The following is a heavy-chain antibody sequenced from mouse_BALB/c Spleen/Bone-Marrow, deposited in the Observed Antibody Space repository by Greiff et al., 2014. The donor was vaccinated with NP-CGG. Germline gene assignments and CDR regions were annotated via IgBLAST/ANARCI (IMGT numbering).Heavy chain of an antibody. Sequence: QVQLKESGAELMKPGASVKISCKATGYTFSNYWIEWVKQRPGHGLEWIGEILPGSGITNYNEKFMGKATFTADTSSNTAYMQLGSLTSEDSAVYYCARSPYWGQGTLVTVSA. V-gene: IGHV1-9*01. CDR1: GYTFSNYW. CDR3: ARSPY. J-gene: IGHJ3*01. CDR2: ILPGSGIT.